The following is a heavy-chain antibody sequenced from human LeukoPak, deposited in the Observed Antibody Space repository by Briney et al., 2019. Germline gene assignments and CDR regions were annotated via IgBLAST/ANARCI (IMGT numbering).Heavy chain of an antibody. Sequence: QPGGSLRLSCAASGFIFSDYPMGWVRQAPGKGLEWVSSVSGSGGDTYYADSVKGRFTISRDNSKNTLYLQMNSLRAEDTAVYYCANGYSSSWYRPIFDYWGQGTLVTVSS. CDR1: GFIFSDYP. D-gene: IGHD6-13*01. CDR2: VSGSGGDT. V-gene: IGHV3-23*01. CDR3: ANGYSSSWYRPIFDY. J-gene: IGHJ4*02.